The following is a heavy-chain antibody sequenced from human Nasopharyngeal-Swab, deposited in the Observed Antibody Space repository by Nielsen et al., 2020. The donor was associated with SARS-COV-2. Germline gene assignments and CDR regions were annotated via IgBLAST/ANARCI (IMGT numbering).Heavy chain of an antibody. Sequence: ESLKISCAASGFNFSTYWMSWVRQAPGKGLEWVANIKQDGSEKYFIDSVKGRFTISRDNAKNSLYLQMNSLRAEDTAVYYCARDWSSGSGSSYYYYGMDVWGQGTTVTVSS. CDR1: GFNFSTYW. J-gene: IGHJ6*02. CDR3: ARDWSSGSGSSYYYYGMDV. CDR2: IKQDGSEK. V-gene: IGHV3-7*01. D-gene: IGHD3-10*01.